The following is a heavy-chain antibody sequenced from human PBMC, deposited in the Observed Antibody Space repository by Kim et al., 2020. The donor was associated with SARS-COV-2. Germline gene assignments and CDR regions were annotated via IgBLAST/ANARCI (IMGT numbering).Heavy chain of an antibody. CDR1: GGSFSGYY. D-gene: IGHD3-10*01. Sequence: SETLSLTCAVYGGSFSGYYWSWIHQPPGKGLEWIGEINHSGSTNYNPSLKSRVTISVDTSKNQFSLKLSSVTAADTAVYYCARKSAGGGTMVRGCWFDPWGQGTLVTVSS. J-gene: IGHJ5*02. V-gene: IGHV4-34*01. CDR3: ARKSAGGGTMVRGCWFDP. CDR2: INHSGST.